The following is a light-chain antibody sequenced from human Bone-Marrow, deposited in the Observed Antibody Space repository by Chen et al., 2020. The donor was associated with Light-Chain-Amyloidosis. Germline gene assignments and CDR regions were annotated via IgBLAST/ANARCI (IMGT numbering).Light chain of an antibody. J-gene: IGLJ2*01. CDR3: QSADSSGTYEVI. CDR1: DLPTKY. Sequence: SYELTQPPSVSVSPGQTARITCSGDDLPTKYAYWYHQKPGQAPVLVIHRDTERPSGISERFSGSSSGTTATVTISGVQAEDEADYHCQSADSSGTYEVIFGGGTKLTVL. V-gene: IGLV3-25*03. CDR2: RDT.